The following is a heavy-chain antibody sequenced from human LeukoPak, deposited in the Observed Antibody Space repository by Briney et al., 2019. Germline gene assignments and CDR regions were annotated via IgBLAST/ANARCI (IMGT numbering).Heavy chain of an antibody. Sequence: SETLSLTCTVSGGSISGYYWSWIRQPPGKGLEWIGEINHSGSTNYNPSLKSRVTISVDTSKNQFSLKLSSVTAADTAVYYCARGPSWHSTTDYWGQGTLVTVSS. J-gene: IGHJ4*02. D-gene: IGHD2-2*01. CDR1: GGSISGYY. V-gene: IGHV4-34*01. CDR3: ARGPSWHSTTDY. CDR2: INHSGST.